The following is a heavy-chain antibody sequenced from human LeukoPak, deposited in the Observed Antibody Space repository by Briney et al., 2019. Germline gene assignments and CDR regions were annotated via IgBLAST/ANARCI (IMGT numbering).Heavy chain of an antibody. CDR1: GFTFSIYW. V-gene: IGHV3-7*01. CDR2: IKQDGSEK. J-gene: IGHJ4*02. D-gene: IGHD3-10*01. CDR3: ARDPYYGSGSY. Sequence: PGGSLRLSCAASGFTFSIYWMSWVRQAPGKGLEWVANIKQDGSEKYYVDSVKGRFTISRDNAKNSLYLQMNSLRAEDTAVYYCARDPYYGSGSYWGQGTLVTVSS.